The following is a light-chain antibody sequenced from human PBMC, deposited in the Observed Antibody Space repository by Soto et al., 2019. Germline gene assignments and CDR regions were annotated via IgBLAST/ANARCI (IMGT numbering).Light chain of an antibody. Sequence: EIVLTQSPATLSLSPGERANLSCRASQSVSSYLAWYQKKPGQAPRLLIYDASNRATGIPARFSGSGSGTDFTLTISSLEPEDFAVYYCQQRSNWPGFGGGTKVEIK. V-gene: IGKV3-11*01. CDR1: QSVSSY. CDR3: QQRSNWPG. J-gene: IGKJ4*02. CDR2: DAS.